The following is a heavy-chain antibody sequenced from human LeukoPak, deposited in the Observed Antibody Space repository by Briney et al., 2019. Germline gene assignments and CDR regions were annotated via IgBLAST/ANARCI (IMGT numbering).Heavy chain of an antibody. CDR3: ARGSSGWYVDY. Sequence: GGSLRLSCAASGFTFSSYAMHWVRQAPGKGLEWVAVISYDGSNKYYADSVKGRFTISRDNSKNTLYLQMNSLRAEDTAVYYCARGSSGWYVDYWGQGTLVTVSS. D-gene: IGHD6-19*01. V-gene: IGHV3-30-3*01. J-gene: IGHJ4*02. CDR2: ISYDGSNK. CDR1: GFTFSSYA.